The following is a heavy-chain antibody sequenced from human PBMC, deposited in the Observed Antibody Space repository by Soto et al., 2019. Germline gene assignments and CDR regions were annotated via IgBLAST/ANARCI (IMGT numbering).Heavy chain of an antibody. Sequence: SETLSLTCTVSGGSLSSYYWSWIRRPPGKGLEWIGYIHYTGSTNYNPSLKDRVTISADTSKNQCSLKVTSVSAADTAVYYCARAGDYASGWAVDYWGLGSLVTVCS. CDR3: ARAGDYASGWAVDY. CDR2: IHYTGST. CDR1: GGSLSSYY. J-gene: IGHJ4*02. D-gene: IGHD6-19*01. V-gene: IGHV4-59*01.